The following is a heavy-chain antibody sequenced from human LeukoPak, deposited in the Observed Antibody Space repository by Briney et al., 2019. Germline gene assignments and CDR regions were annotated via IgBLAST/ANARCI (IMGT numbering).Heavy chain of an antibody. V-gene: IGHV4-39*07. D-gene: IGHD3-10*01. Sequence: KSSETLSLTCTVSGGSISSSNYYWGWIRQPPGKGLEWIGSIYYSGSTYYNPSLKSRVTISVDTSKNQFSLKLSSVTAADTAVYYCARVTGIIDYWGQGTLVTVSS. CDR2: IYYSGST. CDR3: ARVTGIIDY. CDR1: GGSISSSNYY. J-gene: IGHJ4*02.